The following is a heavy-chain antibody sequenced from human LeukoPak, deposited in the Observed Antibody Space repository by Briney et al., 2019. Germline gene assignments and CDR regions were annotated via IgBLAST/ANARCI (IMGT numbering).Heavy chain of an antibody. CDR3: AREFPNGLQYYYGSGSYSDAFDI. J-gene: IGHJ3*02. Sequence: ASVKVSCKASGYTFTSYYMHRVRQAPGQGLEWMGIINPSGGSTSYAQKFQGRVTMTRDTSTSTVYMELSSLRSEDTAVYYCAREFPNGLQYYYGSGSYSDAFDIWGQGTMVTVSS. CDR1: GYTFTSYY. V-gene: IGHV1-46*03. CDR2: INPSGGST. D-gene: IGHD3-10*01.